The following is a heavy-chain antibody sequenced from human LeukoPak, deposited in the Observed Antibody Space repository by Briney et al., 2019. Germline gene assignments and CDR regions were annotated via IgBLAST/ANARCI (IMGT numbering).Heavy chain of an antibody. CDR3: ARGYSSSWYWFDP. CDR2: IYTSGST. D-gene: IGHD6-13*01. Sequence: GSLRLSCAASGFTFSNAWMSWIRQPAGKGLEWIGRIYTSGSTNYNPSLKSRVTMSVDTSKNQFSLKLSSVTAADTAVYYCARGYSSSWYWFDPWGQGTLVTVSS. V-gene: IGHV4-4*07. CDR1: GFTFSNAW. J-gene: IGHJ5*02.